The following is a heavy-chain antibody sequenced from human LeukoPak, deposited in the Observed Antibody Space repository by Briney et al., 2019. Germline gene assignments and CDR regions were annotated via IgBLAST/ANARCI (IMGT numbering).Heavy chain of an antibody. Sequence: SGTLSLTCAVSGGSISSNNWWSWVRQPPGKGLEWIGEIYHSGSTNYNPSLKSRVTISVDTSKNQFSLKLSSVTAADTAVYYCARGGGPLQSFDYWGQGTLVTVSS. CDR2: IYHSGST. D-gene: IGHD4-11*01. J-gene: IGHJ4*02. CDR3: ARGGGPLQSFDY. V-gene: IGHV4-4*02. CDR1: GGSISSNNW.